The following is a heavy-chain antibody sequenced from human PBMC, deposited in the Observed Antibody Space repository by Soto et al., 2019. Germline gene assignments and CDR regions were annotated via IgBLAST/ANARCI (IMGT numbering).Heavy chain of an antibody. CDR2: IYHSGST. Sequence: SETLSLTCAVSSGSISSSNWWSWVRQPPGKGLEWIGEIYHSGSTNYNPSLKSRVTISVDKSKNQFSLKLSSVTAADTAVYYCARDGSSAPGGFDYWGQGTLVTVSS. CDR1: SGSISSSNW. V-gene: IGHV4-4*02. J-gene: IGHJ4*02. D-gene: IGHD6-19*01. CDR3: ARDGSSAPGGFDY.